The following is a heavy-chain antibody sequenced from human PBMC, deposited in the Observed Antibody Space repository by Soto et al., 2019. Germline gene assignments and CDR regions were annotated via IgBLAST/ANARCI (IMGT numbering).Heavy chain of an antibody. CDR2: VFYSGDT. CDR3: AGVKRGYSYGSIIDF. J-gene: IGHJ4*02. V-gene: IGHV4-59*01. Sequence: LSLTCTVSGGSIRDYYWTWIRQPPGRGLEWIGYVFYSGDTNYKPSLKRRVTISVDTPKNIFSLKLRSVTSADTAVYFCAGVKRGYSYGSIIDFWGRGARVTVSS. D-gene: IGHD5-18*01. CDR1: GGSIRDYY.